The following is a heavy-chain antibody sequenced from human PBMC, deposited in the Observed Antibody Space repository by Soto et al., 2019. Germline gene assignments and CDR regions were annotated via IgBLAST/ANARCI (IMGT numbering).Heavy chain of an antibody. Sequence: QVQLVQSGAEVKKPGASVKVSCKASGYTFTSYSISWVQQAPGQGLEWMGWISAYNGNTNYAQKLQGRVTMTTDTSTSTAYMVLRSLRFDDTAVYYCARDHPTPVAAKFDYWGQGTLVTVSS. CDR3: ARDHPTPVAAKFDY. CDR1: GYTFTSYS. V-gene: IGHV1-18*01. J-gene: IGHJ4*02. D-gene: IGHD2-21*02. CDR2: ISAYNGNT.